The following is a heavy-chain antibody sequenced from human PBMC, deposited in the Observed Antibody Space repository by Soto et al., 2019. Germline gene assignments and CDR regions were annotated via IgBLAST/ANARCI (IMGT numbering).Heavy chain of an antibody. CDR3: ARDVQGTMVRGVMSFYYGMDV. CDR2: INPNSGGT. Sequence: ASVKVSCKASGYTFTGYYMHWVRQAPGQGLEWMGWINPNSGGTNYAQKFQGRVTTTRDTSISTAYMELSRPRSDDTAVYYCARDVQGTMVRGVMSFYYGMDVWGQGTTVTVSS. V-gene: IGHV1-2*02. D-gene: IGHD3-10*01. J-gene: IGHJ6*02. CDR1: GYTFTGYY.